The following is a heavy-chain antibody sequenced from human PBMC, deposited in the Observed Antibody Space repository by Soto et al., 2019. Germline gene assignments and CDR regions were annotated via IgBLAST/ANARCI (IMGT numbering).Heavy chain of an antibody. J-gene: IGHJ4*02. CDR2: IIPLFGLP. CDR1: GGTFSTYT. D-gene: IGHD1-1*01. CDR3: AFDVQTGVVYFDT. V-gene: IGHV1-69*02. Sequence: QVQLVQSGAEVKKPGSSVKVSCKDSGGTFSTYTISWVRQAPGQGLEWLGRIIPLFGLPNHAQKFQDRVTITADKSTDTAYLEMNSLRPEDTAVYYCAFDVQTGVVYFDTWGQGTMVTVSS.